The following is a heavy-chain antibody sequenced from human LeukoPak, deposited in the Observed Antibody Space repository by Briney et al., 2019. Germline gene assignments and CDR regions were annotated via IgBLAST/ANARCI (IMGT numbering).Heavy chain of an antibody. D-gene: IGHD3-10*01. CDR3: ARHMVQGVTDY. V-gene: IGHV4-34*01. J-gene: IGHJ4*02. CDR1: GGSFSGYY. Sequence: PSETLSLTCAVYGGSFSGYYWSWIRQPPGKGLEWIGEINHSGSTNYNPSLKSRVTISVDTSKNQFSLKLSSVTAADTAVYYCARHMVQGVTDYWGQGTLVTVSS. CDR2: INHSGST.